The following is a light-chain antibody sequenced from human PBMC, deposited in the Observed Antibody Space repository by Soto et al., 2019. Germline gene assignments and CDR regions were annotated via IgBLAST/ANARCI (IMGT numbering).Light chain of an antibody. V-gene: IGKV1-12*01. Sequence: DIQMTQSPSFVSASVGDRVTITCRASQDISSWLVWYQQKPGKAPKLLIHATSGLQSGVPSRFSGSGSGTDFTLTISNLQSEDFATYHCQQANSFPLTFGGGTKVDIK. CDR2: ATS. J-gene: IGKJ4*01. CDR1: QDISSW. CDR3: QQANSFPLT.